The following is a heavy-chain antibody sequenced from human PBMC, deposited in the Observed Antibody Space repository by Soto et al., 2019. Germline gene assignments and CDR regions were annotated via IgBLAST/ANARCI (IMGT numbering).Heavy chain of an antibody. CDR1: GFTFSSYA. CDR2: ISGSGGST. Sequence: GGSLRLSCAASGFTFSSYAMSWVRQAPGKGLEWVSAISGSGGSTYYADSVKGRFTISRDNSKNTLYLKMNSLRAEDTAVYYCAKGFFTYSSSWYLEDYYYYYGMDVWGQGTTVTVSS. D-gene: IGHD6-13*01. CDR3: AKGFFTYSSSWYLEDYYYYYGMDV. V-gene: IGHV3-23*01. J-gene: IGHJ6*02.